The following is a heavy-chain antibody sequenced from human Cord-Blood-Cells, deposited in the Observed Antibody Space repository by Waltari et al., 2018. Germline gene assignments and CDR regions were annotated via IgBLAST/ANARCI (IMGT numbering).Heavy chain of an antibody. CDR3: ARDSGDFDY. Sequence: EVQLVESGGGLVQPGGSLRLSCAAPGFTFSSSSLSWVRQAPGKGLEWVANIKQDGSEKYYVDSVKGRFTISRDNAKNSLYLQMNSLRAEDTAVYYCARDSGDFDYWGQGTLVTVSS. V-gene: IGHV3-7*01. CDR2: IKQDGSEK. J-gene: IGHJ4*02. D-gene: IGHD2-21*01. CDR1: GFTFSSSS.